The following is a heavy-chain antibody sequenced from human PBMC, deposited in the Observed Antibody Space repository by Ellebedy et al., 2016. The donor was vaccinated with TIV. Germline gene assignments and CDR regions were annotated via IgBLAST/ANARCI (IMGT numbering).Heavy chain of an antibody. D-gene: IGHD2-8*01. J-gene: IGHJ3*02. CDR1: EFTFSSYG. CDR2: ISSSGSFI. V-gene: IGHV3-21*01. CDR3: ARDGLYCTSFNCKGDAFDI. Sequence: GESLKISXAASEFTFSSYGMQWVRQAPGKGLEWVSSISSSGSFINYADSVKGRFTISRDNAKDSLYLQMHSLRAEDTAVYFCARDGLYCTSFNCKGDAFDIWGQGTVVSVSS.